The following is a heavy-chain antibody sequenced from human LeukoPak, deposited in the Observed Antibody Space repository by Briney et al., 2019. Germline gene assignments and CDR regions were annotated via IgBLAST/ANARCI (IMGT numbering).Heavy chain of an antibody. CDR3: ARGVGATTDGDY. CDR1: GFTFSSYS. V-gene: IGHV3-21*01. CDR2: ISSSSSYI. D-gene: IGHD1-26*01. Sequence: GGSLRLSCAASGFTFSSYSMNWVRQAPGKGLEWVSSISSSSSYIYYADSVKGRFTISRDNAKNSLYLQMNSLRAEDTAVYYCARGVGATTDGDYWGQGTLVTVSS. J-gene: IGHJ4*02.